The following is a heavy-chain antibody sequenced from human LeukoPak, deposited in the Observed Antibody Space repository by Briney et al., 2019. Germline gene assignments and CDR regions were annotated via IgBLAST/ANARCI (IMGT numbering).Heavy chain of an antibody. Sequence: PGGSPRLSCAASGFTFSDHYMDWVRQAPGKGLEWVGRIRDQRNTYTTEYAASVKGRFTVSRDDSKNSLYLQMNSLKTEDTAVYYCARSGRSGDLDFDYWGQGTLVTVSS. V-gene: IGHV3-72*01. J-gene: IGHJ4*02. CDR1: GFTFSDHY. CDR2: IRDQRNTYTT. D-gene: IGHD7-27*01. CDR3: ARSGRSGDLDFDY.